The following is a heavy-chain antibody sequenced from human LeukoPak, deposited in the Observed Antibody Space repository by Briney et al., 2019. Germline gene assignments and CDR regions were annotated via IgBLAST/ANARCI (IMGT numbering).Heavy chain of an antibody. V-gene: IGHV3-23*01. Sequence: GGSLRLSCAASAFTFRSYAMSWVRQAGGKGLEWVSAISGSGGSTYYADSVKGRFTTPRDNSKNTLYLQMSSLRAEDTAVYYCAKPKDNSLYCFDYWGQGTLVTVSS. CDR1: AFTFRSYA. CDR3: AKPKDNSLYCFDY. CDR2: ISGSGGST. J-gene: IGHJ4*02. D-gene: IGHD1-20*01.